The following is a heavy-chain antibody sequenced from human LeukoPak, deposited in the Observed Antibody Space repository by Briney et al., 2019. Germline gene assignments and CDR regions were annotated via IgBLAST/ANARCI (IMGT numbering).Heavy chain of an antibody. CDR2: IYPGDSDT. V-gene: IGHV5-51*01. CDR3: ARVNSSWFDP. D-gene: IGHD6-13*01. CDR1: GYSFTSYW. Sequence: GESLRFSCKGSGYSFTSYWIGWVRQMPGNGLGWMGIIYPGDSDTRYSPSFQGQVTISADKSISTAYLQWSSLKASDTAMYYCARVNSSWFDPWGQGTLVTVSS. J-gene: IGHJ5*02.